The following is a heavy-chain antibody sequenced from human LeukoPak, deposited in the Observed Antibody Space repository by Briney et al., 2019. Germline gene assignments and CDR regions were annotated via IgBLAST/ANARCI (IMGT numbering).Heavy chain of an antibody. CDR1: GYTFTSYA. D-gene: IGHD2-15*01. J-gene: IGHJ3*02. CDR3: ARAGIVARDAFDI. CDR2: INAGNGNT. Sequence: GASVKVSCKASGYTFTSYAMHWVRQAPGQRLEWMGWINAGNGNTKYSQKFQGRVTITRDTSASTAYMELSSLRSEDTAVYYCARAGIVARDAFDIWGQGTMVTVSS. V-gene: IGHV1-3*01.